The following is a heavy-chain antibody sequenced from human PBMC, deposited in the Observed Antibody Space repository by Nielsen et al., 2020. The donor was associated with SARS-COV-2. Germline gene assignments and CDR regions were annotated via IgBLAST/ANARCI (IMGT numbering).Heavy chain of an antibody. D-gene: IGHD6-25*01. CDR2: IDPSDSYT. Sequence: GESLKISCQGSGYSFTSYWISWVRQMPGKGLEWMGRIDPSDSYTNYSPSFQGHVTISADKSISTAYLQWSSLKASDTAIYYCARTSSVWPHFWGQGTLVTVSS. J-gene: IGHJ4*02. CDR3: ARTSSVWPHF. CDR1: GYSFTSYW. V-gene: IGHV5-10-1*01.